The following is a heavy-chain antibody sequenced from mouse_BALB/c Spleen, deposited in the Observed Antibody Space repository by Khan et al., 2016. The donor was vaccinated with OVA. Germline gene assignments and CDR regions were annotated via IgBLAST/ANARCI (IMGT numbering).Heavy chain of an antibody. J-gene: IGHJ2*01. CDR3: ARRGLRWDFDY. CDR1: GYTFINYS. Sequence: QVQLQQSGAELAKPGASVKMSCKASGYTFINYSILWVKQRPGQGLEWIGYINPSTAYTEYNQNFKDKATLTADKSSRTAYMQLSSLTSEDSAVYYCARRGLRWDFDYWGQGTTLTVSS. CDR2: INPSTAYT. V-gene: IGHV1-4*01. D-gene: IGHD1-1*01.